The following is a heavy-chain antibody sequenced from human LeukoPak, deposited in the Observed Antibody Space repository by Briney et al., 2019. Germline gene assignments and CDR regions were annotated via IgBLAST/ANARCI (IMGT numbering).Heavy chain of an antibody. CDR3: AKGENYGPSGGEGYFDY. Sequence: GGSLRLSCAASGFTFSSYAMHWVRQAPGKGLEWVSAISGSGGSTYYADSVKGRFTISRDNSKNTLYLQMNSLRAEDTAVYYCAKGENYGPSGGEGYFDYWGQGTLVTVSS. CDR2: ISGSGGST. V-gene: IGHV3-23*01. J-gene: IGHJ4*02. CDR1: GFTFSSYA. D-gene: IGHD3-10*01.